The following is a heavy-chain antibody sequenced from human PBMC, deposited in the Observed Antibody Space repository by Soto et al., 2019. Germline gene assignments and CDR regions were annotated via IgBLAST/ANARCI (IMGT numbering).Heavy chain of an antibody. CDR3: ARDRVTMIVVNGMDV. D-gene: IGHD3-22*01. CDR2: INNDGSST. V-gene: IGHV3-74*01. Sequence: PGGSLRLSCAASGFTFSSYAMRWVRQAPGKGLEWVSHINNDGSSTTYADSVKGRFTISRDNAKNTLYLQMDSLRAEDTAVYYCARDRVTMIVVNGMDVWGQGTTVTVSS. CDR1: GFTFSSYA. J-gene: IGHJ6*02.